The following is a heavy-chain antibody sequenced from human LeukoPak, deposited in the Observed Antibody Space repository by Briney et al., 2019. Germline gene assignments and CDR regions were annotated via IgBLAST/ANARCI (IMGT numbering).Heavy chain of an antibody. CDR1: GGSMVGYY. CDR2: IYYTGTT. CDR3: ARGDYGDYGLPSWYFDV. V-gene: IGHV4-59*01. Sequence: SETLSLTCTVSGGSMVGYYWSWIRQPPGKGLEWIGYIYYTGTTTYNPSLESRVTISVDTPNSQFSLKLTSATTADTAVYFCARGDYGDYGLPSWYFDVWGRGALVAASS. D-gene: IGHD4-17*01. J-gene: IGHJ2*01.